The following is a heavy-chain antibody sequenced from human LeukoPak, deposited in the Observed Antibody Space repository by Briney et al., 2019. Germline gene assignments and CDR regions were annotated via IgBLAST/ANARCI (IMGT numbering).Heavy chain of an antibody. CDR1: GFTFSSYA. Sequence: GGSLRLSCAASGFTFSSYAMHWVRQAPGKGLEWVAVISYDGSNKYYADSVKGRFTISRDNSKHTLYLQMNSLRAEDTAVYYCARSYSGWYYYMDVWGKGTTVTVSS. V-gene: IGHV3-30*04. CDR3: ARSYSGWYYYMDV. J-gene: IGHJ6*03. D-gene: IGHD3-10*01. CDR2: ISYDGSNK.